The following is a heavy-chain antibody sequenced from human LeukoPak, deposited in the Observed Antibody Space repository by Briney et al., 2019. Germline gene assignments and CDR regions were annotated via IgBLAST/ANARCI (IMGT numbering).Heavy chain of an antibody. D-gene: IGHD3-22*01. CDR2: ISGSSTYI. V-gene: IGHV3-21*01. CDR1: GFTFSSYT. J-gene: IGHJ4*02. CDR3: ARGDGSSGYFF. Sequence: PGGSLRLSCAASGFTFSSYTMNWVRQAPGKGLEWVSYISGSSTYISYAESVKGRFTISRDNAKNSLYLQMNSLRAEDTAVYYCARGDGSSGYFFWGQGTLVTVSS.